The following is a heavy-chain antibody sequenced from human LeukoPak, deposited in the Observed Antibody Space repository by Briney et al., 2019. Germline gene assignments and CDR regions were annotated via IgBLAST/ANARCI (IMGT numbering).Heavy chain of an antibody. V-gene: IGHV4-61*02. J-gene: IGHJ4*02. Sequence: SETPSLTCTVSGGSISSGSYYWSWIRQPAGKGLEWIGRIYTSGSTNYNPSLKSRVTISVDTSKNQFSLKLSSVTAADTAVYYCARSRARIDYYGSGSTSWVIDYWGQGTLVTVSS. CDR1: GGSISSGSYY. CDR2: IYTSGST. D-gene: IGHD3-10*01. CDR3: ARSRARIDYYGSGSTSWVIDY.